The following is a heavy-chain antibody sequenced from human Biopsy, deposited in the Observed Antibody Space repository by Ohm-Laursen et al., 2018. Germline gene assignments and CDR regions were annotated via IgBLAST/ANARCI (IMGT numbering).Heavy chain of an antibody. CDR2: IKPNNGDT. Sequence: VASVKVSCKASGYSFTKYYINWVRQAPGQGLGWMGWIKPNNGDTDYSQRFQGRVTLAWDRSTSTGYMEVSSLRSGDTALYYCATRGGDDFWSGHYSEIYYYYTLDVWGQGTTVTVSS. V-gene: IGHV1-2*02. D-gene: IGHD3-3*01. CDR3: ATRGGDDFWSGHYSEIYYYYTLDV. CDR1: GYSFTKYY. J-gene: IGHJ6*02.